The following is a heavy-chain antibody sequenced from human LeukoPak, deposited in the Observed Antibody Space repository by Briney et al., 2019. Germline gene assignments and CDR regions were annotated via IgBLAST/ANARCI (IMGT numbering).Heavy chain of an antibody. CDR2: ISYDGSNK. Sequence: PGGSLRLSCAASRFTFSNYAMYWVRQAPGKGLEWVSFISYDGSNKYYADSVKGRFTISRDNSKNTLYLQMNSLRAEDTAVYYCAKDDYGDYVGWFDPWGQGTLVTVSS. D-gene: IGHD4-17*01. CDR3: AKDDYGDYVGWFDP. CDR1: RFTFSNYA. J-gene: IGHJ5*02. V-gene: IGHV3-30*04.